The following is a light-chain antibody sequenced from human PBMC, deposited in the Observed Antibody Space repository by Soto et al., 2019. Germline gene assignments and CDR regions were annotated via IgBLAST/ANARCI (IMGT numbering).Light chain of an antibody. CDR2: EVS. J-gene: IGLJ2*01. Sequence: QSALTQPASVSGSHGQSITISCTGTSSDVGGYKYVSWYQQHPGKVPKLMIYEVSNRPSWVSNRFSGSKSGNTASLSISGLQAEDEAEYYCSSYTRSTTLNVLFGGGTKLTVL. CDR3: SSYTRSTTLNVL. CDR1: SSDVGGYKY. V-gene: IGLV2-14*01.